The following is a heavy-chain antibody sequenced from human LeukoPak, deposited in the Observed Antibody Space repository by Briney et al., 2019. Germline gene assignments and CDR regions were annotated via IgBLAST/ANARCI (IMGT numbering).Heavy chain of an antibody. CDR2: IYYSGST. J-gene: IGHJ4*02. CDR3: AREPEESAIWFGNLLGDIRHPIFFDY. CDR1: GGSISSSYY. D-gene: IGHD3-10*01. V-gene: IGHV4-39*07. Sequence: SETLSLTCTVSGGSISSSYYWGWIRQPPGRGLEWIGSIYYSGSTYYNPSLKSRVTISVDTSKNQFSLNLSSVTAADTAVYYCAREPEESAIWFGNLLGDIRHPIFFDYWGQGTLVTVSS.